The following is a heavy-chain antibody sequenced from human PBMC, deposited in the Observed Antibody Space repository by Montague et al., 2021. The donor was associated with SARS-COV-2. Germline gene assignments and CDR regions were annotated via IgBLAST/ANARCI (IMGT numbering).Heavy chain of an antibody. J-gene: IGHJ5*02. V-gene: IGHV2-5*02. CDR3: AHFGILRYFDP. D-gene: IGHD3-9*01. CDR1: GFSLSTSEVG. CDR2: IYGDDDN. Sequence: PALGNPTQTLTLTCTFSGFSLSTSEVGVGWIRQPPGKAPEFRALIYGDDDNRYKPSLKSRLTITKVTSKNQVVLTMTNVDPVDTATYYCAHFGILRYFDPWGQGTLVTVSS.